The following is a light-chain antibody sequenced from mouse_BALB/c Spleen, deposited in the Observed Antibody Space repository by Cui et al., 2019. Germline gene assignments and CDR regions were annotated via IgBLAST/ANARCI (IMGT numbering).Light chain of an antibody. CDR3: HQWSSYPWT. CDR2: STS. CDR1: SSVSY. V-gene: IGKV4-80*01. J-gene: IGKJ1*01. Sequence: HIVLTQSPAIMSPALGEEITLTCSASSSVSYMHWYQQKSGTSPKLLIYSTSNLASGVPSRFSGSGSGTFYSLTSSSVEAEDAADYYCHQWSSYPWTFGGGTKLEIK.